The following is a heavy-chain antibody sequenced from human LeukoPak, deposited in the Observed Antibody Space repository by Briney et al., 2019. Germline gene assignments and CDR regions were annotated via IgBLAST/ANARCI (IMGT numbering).Heavy chain of an antibody. CDR1: GYSISSGYY. Sequence: PSETLSLTCTVSGYSISSGYYWGWIRQPPGKGLGWIGSIYHSGSTYYNPSLKSRVTISVDTSKNQFSLKLSSVTAADTAVYYCARLLSDYDILTGYIIYFDYWGQGTLVTVSS. J-gene: IGHJ4*02. V-gene: IGHV4-38-2*02. CDR2: IYHSGST. CDR3: ARLLSDYDILTGYIIYFDY. D-gene: IGHD3-9*01.